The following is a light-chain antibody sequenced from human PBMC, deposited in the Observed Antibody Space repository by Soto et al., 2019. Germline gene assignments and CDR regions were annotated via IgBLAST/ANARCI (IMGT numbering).Light chain of an antibody. V-gene: IGLV7-43*01. CDR2: RTS. CDR3: LLYYGYGRV. Sequence: QAVVTQEPSVTGSPGGTVTLTCASSTGAVTSAYAPAWFQQKPGQAPRALIYRTSNKHSWAPARFSGSLLGGKAALTLSGVQPEAEAEYYCLLYYGYGRVFGAGTKVTVL. CDR1: TGAVTSAYA. J-gene: IGLJ3*02.